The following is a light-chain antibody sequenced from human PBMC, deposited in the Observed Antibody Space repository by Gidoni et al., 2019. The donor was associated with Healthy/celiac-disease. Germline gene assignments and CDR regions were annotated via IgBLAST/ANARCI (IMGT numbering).Light chain of an antibody. V-gene: IGKV3-20*01. CDR3: QEYGNSPTWT. CDR2: GAS. CDR1: QSVSSSY. J-gene: IGKJ1*01. Sequence: EIVLTPSPGTLSLSPGERATLSCRASQSVSSSYLAWYQQKPGQAPRLLIYGASSRATGIPDRFSGSGSGRDFTLTISRLEPEDVAVYYCQEYGNSPTWTFGQGTKVKIK.